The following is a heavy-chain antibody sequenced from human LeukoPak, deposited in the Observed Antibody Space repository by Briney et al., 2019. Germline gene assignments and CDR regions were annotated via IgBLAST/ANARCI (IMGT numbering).Heavy chain of an antibody. CDR3: ARGGSSWDAIDY. Sequence: SETLSLTCTVSGGSISSGGYYWSWIRQPPGKGLEWIGYIYHSGSTYYNPSLKSRVTISVDRSKNQFSLKLSSVTAADTAVYYCARGGSSWDAIDYWGQGTLVTVSS. CDR1: GGSISSGGYY. V-gene: IGHV4-30-2*01. CDR2: IYHSGST. J-gene: IGHJ4*02. D-gene: IGHD6-13*01.